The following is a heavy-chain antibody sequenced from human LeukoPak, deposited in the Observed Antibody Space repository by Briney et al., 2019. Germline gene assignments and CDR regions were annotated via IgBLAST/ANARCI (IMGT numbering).Heavy chain of an antibody. Sequence: GGSLRPSCAASGFTVSSNYMSWVRQAPGKGLEWVSVIYSGGSTYYADSVKGRFTISRDNSKNTLYLQMNSLRAEDTAVYYCASLVDYWGQGTLVTVSS. J-gene: IGHJ4*02. CDR3: ASLVDY. CDR2: IYSGGST. V-gene: IGHV3-53*01. CDR1: GFTVSSNY.